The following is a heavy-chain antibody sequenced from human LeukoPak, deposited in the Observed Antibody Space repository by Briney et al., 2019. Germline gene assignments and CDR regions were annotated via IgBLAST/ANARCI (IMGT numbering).Heavy chain of an antibody. V-gene: IGHV4-4*02. D-gene: IGHD3-22*01. J-gene: IGHJ1*01. Sequence: PSETLSLTCSVSGAAIITTNWWSWVRQSPGKGLEWIGEIYHSGRINYNPSPKSRVTMSVDKSKNQFSLNLSSVTAADTAVYYCAKSRAIFDSVRYFYDSSRDLHHWGQGTLVIVSS. CDR3: AKSRAIFDSVRYFYDSSRDLHH. CDR2: IYHSGRI. CDR1: GAAIITTNW.